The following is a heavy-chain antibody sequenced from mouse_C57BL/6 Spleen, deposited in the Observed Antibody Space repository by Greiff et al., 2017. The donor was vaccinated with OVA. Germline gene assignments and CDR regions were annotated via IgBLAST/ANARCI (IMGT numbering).Heavy chain of an antibody. CDR3: AREDYSNLDY. V-gene: IGHV3-6*01. Sequence: EVHLVESGPGLVKPSQSLSLTCSVTGYSITSGYYWNWIRQFPGNKLEWMGYISYDGSNNYNPSLKNRISITRDTSKNQFFLKLNSVTTEDTATYYCAREDYSNLDYWGQGTTLTVSS. CDR1: GYSITSGYY. CDR2: ISYDGSN. J-gene: IGHJ2*01. D-gene: IGHD2-5*01.